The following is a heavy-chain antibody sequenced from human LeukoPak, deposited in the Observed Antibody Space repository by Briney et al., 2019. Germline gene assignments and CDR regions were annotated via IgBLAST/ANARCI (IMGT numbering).Heavy chain of an antibody. CDR1: GYTFTSYG. D-gene: IGHD3-22*01. CDR3: ARARYYYDSSGYYYLYADY. J-gene: IGHJ4*02. CDR2: ISAYNGIT. Sequence: ASVKVSCKASGYTFTSYGISWVRQAPGQGLEWMGWISAYNGITNYAQKLQGRVTMTTDTSTSTAYMELRSLRSDDTAVYYCARARYYYDSSGYYYLYADYWGQGTLVTVSS. V-gene: IGHV1-18*01.